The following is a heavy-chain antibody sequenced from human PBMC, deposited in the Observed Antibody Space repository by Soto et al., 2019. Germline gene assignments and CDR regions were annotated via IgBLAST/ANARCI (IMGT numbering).Heavy chain of an antibody. CDR3: ARVAESLGVYGMDV. CDR2: AYYTGST. Sequence: SETLSLTCTVSGGSISSYDYYWSWIRQAPGKGLEWMGYAYYTGSTYFNPSLKSRLSMPVDTSKNQFSLRLSSVTAADSAVYFCARVAESLGVYGMDVWGQGTTVTVSS. CDR1: GGSISSYDYY. D-gene: IGHD3-3*01. J-gene: IGHJ6*02. V-gene: IGHV4-30-4*01.